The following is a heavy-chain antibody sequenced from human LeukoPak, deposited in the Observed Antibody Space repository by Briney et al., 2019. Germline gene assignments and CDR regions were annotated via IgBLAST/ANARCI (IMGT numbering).Heavy chain of an antibody. CDR1: GGSISSSSYY. CDR3: ASSAAAGRDDAFDI. J-gene: IGHJ3*02. CDR2: IYYSGST. D-gene: IGHD6-13*01. Sequence: SETLSLTCTVSGGSISSSSYYWGWIRQPPGKGLEWIGSIYYSGSTYYNPSLKSRVTISVDMSKNQFSLKLSSVTAADTAVYYCASSAAAGRDDAFDIWGQGTMVTVSS. V-gene: IGHV4-39*01.